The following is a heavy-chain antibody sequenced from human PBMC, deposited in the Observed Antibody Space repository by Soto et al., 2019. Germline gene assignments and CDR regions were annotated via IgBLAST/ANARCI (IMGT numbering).Heavy chain of an antibody. CDR3: GKDLGVAGTFEV. J-gene: IGHJ3*01. D-gene: IGHD6-19*01. V-gene: IGHV3-30*18. CDR2: VSYDGSNK. Sequence: QVQLVESGGGVVQPGRSLRLSCAASGFTFSSYGMHWVRQAPGKGLEWVAVVSYDGSNKYYADSVKGRFTISRDNSKNTLYLQMNSLRAEDTAVYYCGKDLGVAGTFEVWGQGTMVTVSS. CDR1: GFTFSSYG.